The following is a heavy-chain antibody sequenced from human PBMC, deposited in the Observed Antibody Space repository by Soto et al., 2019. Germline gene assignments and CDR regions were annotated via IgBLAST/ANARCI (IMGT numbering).Heavy chain of an antibody. CDR2: TWYDGSNK. CDR1: GFSFGSYG. J-gene: IGHJ6*02. V-gene: IGHV3-33*01. CDR3: ARLSSSWSMDV. D-gene: IGHD6-13*01. Sequence: QVQLVESGGGVVQPGRSLRLSCAASGFSFGSYGMHWVRQAPGKGLEWVAVTWYDGSNKYHADSVKGRFTISRDNSKNTLYLQMNSLRVEDTAVYYCARLSSSWSMDVWGQGTTVTVSS.